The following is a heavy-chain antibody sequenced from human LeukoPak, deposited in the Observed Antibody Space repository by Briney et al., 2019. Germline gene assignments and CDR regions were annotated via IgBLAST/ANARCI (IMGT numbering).Heavy chain of an antibody. J-gene: IGHJ3*02. D-gene: IGHD3-10*01. CDR1: GFTFSSYA. V-gene: IGHV3-23*01. CDR3: AKGRFYGSGRPDAFDI. CDR2: ISCSGGST. Sequence: PGGSLRLSCAASGFTFSSYAMSWVRQAPGKGLEWVSAISCSGGSTYYADSVKGRFTISRDNSKNTLYLQMNSLRAEDTAVYYCAKGRFYGSGRPDAFDIWGQGTMVTVSS.